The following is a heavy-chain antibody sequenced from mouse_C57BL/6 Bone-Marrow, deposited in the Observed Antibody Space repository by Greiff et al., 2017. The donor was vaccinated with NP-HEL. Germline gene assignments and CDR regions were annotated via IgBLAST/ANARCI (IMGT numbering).Heavy chain of an antibody. J-gene: IGHJ4*01. CDR1: GYTFTDYY. Sequence: VMLVESGAELVRPGASVKLSCKASGYTFTDYYINWVKQRPGQGLEWIARIYPGSGNTYYNEKFKGKATLTAEKSSSTAYMQLSSLTSEDSAVYLCARWGYEHYYAMDYWGQETSVTVSS. CDR3: ARWGYEHYYAMDY. V-gene: IGHV1-76*01. D-gene: IGHD2-10*02. CDR2: IYPGSGNT.